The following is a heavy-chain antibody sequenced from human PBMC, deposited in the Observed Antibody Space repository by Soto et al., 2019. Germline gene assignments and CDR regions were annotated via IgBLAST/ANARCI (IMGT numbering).Heavy chain of an antibody. CDR3: AHCRGGVASF. V-gene: IGHV2-5*02. CDR2: VYWDDSK. J-gene: IGHJ4*02. CDR1: GFSLSTRDVG. Sequence: QITLNESGPTLVKPTQTLTLTCTFSGFSLSTRDVGVGWIRQPPGEALEWLGVVYWDDSKTYSPSLESRLTITKDTSKTQVVLRMTKMDPVTTATYYCAHCRGGVASFWGQGTLVTVSS. D-gene: IGHD2-2*01.